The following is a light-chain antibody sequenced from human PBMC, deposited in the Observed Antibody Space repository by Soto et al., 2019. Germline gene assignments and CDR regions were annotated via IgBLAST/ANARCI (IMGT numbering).Light chain of an antibody. CDR1: QNINSW. CDR2: DAS. V-gene: IGKV1-5*01. CDR3: QKYNSNSGT. Sequence: DIQMTQSPSTLSPSVRDRVNITCRASQNINSWLAWYQQKLGTATKVPIYDASNLKSGVPSRFSGSGSGTEFTLTISSLQPDEFATYYCQKYNSNSGTVGQGTKVDIK. J-gene: IGKJ1*01.